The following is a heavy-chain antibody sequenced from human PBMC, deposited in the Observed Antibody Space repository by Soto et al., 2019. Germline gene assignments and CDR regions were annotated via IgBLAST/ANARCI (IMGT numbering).Heavy chain of an antibody. J-gene: IGHJ5*02. Sequence: WXSLRLAKAASGFCLNSYGMYWVRQAPGKGLEWVAVIWYDGSEKYYTASVKGRFTISRDNSKNTVYLQMDTLRDEDTAVYYCARRGEAAVTGNYHWFDPWAQGTLVTVSS. D-gene: IGHD1-7*01. CDR3: ARRGEAAVTGNYHWFDP. V-gene: IGHV3-33*07. CDR2: IWYDGSEK. CDR1: GFCLNSYG.